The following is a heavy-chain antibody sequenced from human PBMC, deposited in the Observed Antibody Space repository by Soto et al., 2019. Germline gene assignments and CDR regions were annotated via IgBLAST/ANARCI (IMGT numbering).Heavy chain of an antibody. CDR3: ARVGSCGGSCYWPEDV. Sequence: GGSLRLSCAASGFTFSSYGMHWVRQAPGKGLEWVAVIWYDGSNKYYADSVKGRFTISRDNSKNTLYLQMNSLRAEDTAVYYCARVGSCGGSCYWPEDVWGKGTTVTVSS. CDR1: GFTFSSYG. D-gene: IGHD2-15*01. CDR2: IWYDGSNK. V-gene: IGHV3-33*01. J-gene: IGHJ6*04.